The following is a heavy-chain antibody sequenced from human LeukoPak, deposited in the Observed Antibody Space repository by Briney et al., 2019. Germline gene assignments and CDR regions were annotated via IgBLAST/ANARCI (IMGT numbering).Heavy chain of an antibody. Sequence: GGTLRLSCAASGFSLSSYAMSWVRQAPGKGLEWVSATSSSDSGTYYADSVKGRFTISRDNSKNTLYLQMNSLRAEDTAVYYCAKDRGYSSGWSLYYFDYWGQGTLVAVSS. CDR2: TSSSDSGT. V-gene: IGHV3-23*01. D-gene: IGHD6-19*01. J-gene: IGHJ4*02. CDR1: GFSLSSYA. CDR3: AKDRGYSSGWSLYYFDY.